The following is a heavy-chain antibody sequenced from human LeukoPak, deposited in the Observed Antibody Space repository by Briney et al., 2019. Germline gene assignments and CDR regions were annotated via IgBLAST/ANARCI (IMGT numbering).Heavy chain of an antibody. Sequence: ASVKVSCKASGYTFTSYAISWVRQAPGQGLEWMGWISAYNGNTHYAQKVQDRVTMTTDTSTSTAYMELRSVRSDDTAVDYCAREGGPTGGAQDYWGQGTLVTVSS. CDR2: ISAYNGNT. V-gene: IGHV1-18*01. J-gene: IGHJ4*02. CDR1: GYTFTSYA. CDR3: AREGGPTGGAQDY. D-gene: IGHD1-1*01.